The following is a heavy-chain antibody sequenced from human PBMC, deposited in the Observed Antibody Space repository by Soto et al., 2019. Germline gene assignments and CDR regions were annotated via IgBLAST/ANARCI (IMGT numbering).Heavy chain of an antibody. CDR1: GFSLSNARMG. V-gene: IGHV2-26*01. D-gene: IGHD3-3*01. CDR2: IFSNDEK. J-gene: IGHJ6*03. CDR3: ARGGYYHYYYYYYMDV. Sequence: QVTLKESGPVLVKPTETLTLTCTVSGFSLSNARMGVSWIRQPPGKALEWLAHIFSNDEKSYSASLKSRLTISKDTSKSQVVLTMTNMDPVDTATYYCARGGYYHYYYYYYMDVWGKGTTVTVSS.